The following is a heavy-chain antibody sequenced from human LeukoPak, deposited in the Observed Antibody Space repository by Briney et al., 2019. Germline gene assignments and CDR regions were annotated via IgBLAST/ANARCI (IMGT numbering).Heavy chain of an antibody. CDR1: GYTFTGYY. CDR2: IIPIFGTA. Sequence: SVKVSCKASGYTFTGYYIHWVRQAPGQGLEWMGGIIPIFGTANYARKFQGRVTITADESTSTAYMELSSLRSEDTAVYYCARAPAVSTNGVCYYWFDPWGQGTLVTVSS. D-gene: IGHD2-8*01. CDR3: ARAPAVSTNGVCYYWFDP. J-gene: IGHJ5*02. V-gene: IGHV1-69*13.